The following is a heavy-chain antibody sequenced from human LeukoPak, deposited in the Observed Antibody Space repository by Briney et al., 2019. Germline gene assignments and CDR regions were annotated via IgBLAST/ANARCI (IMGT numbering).Heavy chain of an antibody. D-gene: IGHD3-22*01. CDR1: GFTVSSNY. V-gene: IGHV3-66*01. CDR2: IYSGGST. Sequence: GGSLRLSCAASGFTVSSNYMSWVRQAPEKGLEWVSVIYSGGSTYYADSVKGRFTISRDNSKNTLYLQMNSLRAEDTAVYYYAREDSSGYTAGGYFDYWGQGTLVTVSS. J-gene: IGHJ4*02. CDR3: AREDSSGYTAGGYFDY.